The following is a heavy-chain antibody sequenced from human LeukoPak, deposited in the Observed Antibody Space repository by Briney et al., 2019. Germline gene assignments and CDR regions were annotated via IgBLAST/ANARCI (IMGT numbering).Heavy chain of an antibody. D-gene: IGHD3-3*01. J-gene: IGHJ4*02. CDR3: AKGIGYYDFWSGPYYFDS. Sequence: GGSLRLSCAASGFTFSNSAMNWVRQAPGKGLEWVSAISGSGGSTNYADSVKGRFTISRDNSKNTLYLQMSSLRAEDTAVYYCAKGIGYYDFWSGPYYFDSWGQGTLVTVSS. V-gene: IGHV3-23*01. CDR1: GFTFSNSA. CDR2: ISGSGGST.